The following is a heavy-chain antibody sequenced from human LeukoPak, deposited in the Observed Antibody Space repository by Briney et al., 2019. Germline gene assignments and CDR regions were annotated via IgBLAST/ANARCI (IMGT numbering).Heavy chain of an antibody. J-gene: IGHJ6*02. Sequence: PSGTLSLTCAVPGGSISSSNWWSWVRQPPGKGLEWIGEIYHSGSTNYNPSLKSRVTISVDKSKNQFSLKLSSVTAADTAVYYCAQRSPLVAGTYYYYGMDVWGQGTTVTVSS. D-gene: IGHD6-19*01. CDR1: GGSISSSNW. CDR2: IYHSGST. V-gene: IGHV4-4*02. CDR3: AQRSPLVAGTYYYYGMDV.